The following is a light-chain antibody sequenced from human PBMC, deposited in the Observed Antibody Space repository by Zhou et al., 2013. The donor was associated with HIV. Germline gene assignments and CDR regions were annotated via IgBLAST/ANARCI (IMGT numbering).Light chain of an antibody. Sequence: EIVLTQSPATLSLSPGERATLSCRASQSVSSYLAWYQQKPGQAPRLLIFRASRRATGISDRFSGSGSGTDFTLTISNLEPEDFAMYYCQQYGSSPATFGLGTKVDIK. CDR2: RAS. CDR3: QQYGSSPAT. J-gene: IGKJ1*01. CDR1: QSVSSY. V-gene: IGKV3-20*01.